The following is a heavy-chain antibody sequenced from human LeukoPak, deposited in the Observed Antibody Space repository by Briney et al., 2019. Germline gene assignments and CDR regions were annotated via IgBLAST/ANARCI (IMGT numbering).Heavy chain of an antibody. J-gene: IGHJ3*02. Sequence: ASVKVSCKASGGTFSSYAISWVRQAPGQGLEWMGGIIPIFGTANYAQKFQGRVTITADKSTSTAYMELSSLRSEDTAVYYCATPDYDILTSRAFDIWGQGTTVTVSS. D-gene: IGHD3-9*01. CDR3: ATPDYDILTSRAFDI. CDR1: GGTFSSYA. V-gene: IGHV1-69*06. CDR2: IIPIFGTA.